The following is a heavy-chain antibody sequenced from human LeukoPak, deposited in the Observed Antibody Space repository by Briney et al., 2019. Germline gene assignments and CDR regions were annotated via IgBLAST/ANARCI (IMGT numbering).Heavy chain of an antibody. D-gene: IGHD6-19*01. V-gene: IGHV3-13*01. CDR2: IGTAGDT. J-gene: IGHJ4*02. CDR1: GFTFSSYD. CDR3: ARDLSSSGWYYFDY. Sequence: GSLRLSCAASGFTFSSYDMHWVRQATGKGLEWVSVIGTAGDTYYPGSVKGRFTISRDNAKNSLYLQMNSLRAEDTAVYYCARDLSSSGWYYFDYWGQGTLVTVSS.